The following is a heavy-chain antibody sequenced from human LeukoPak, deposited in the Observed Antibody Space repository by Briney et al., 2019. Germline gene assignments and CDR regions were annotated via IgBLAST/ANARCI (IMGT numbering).Heavy chain of an antibody. CDR2: ISRSSSYR. D-gene: IGHD1-26*01. V-gene: IGHV3-21*01. J-gene: IGHJ4*02. CDR3: ARDNSGQVDY. CDR1: GFTFSNYA. Sequence: GGSLRLSCAASGFTFSNYAMNWVRQAPGKGLEWVSSISRSSSYRYYADSVKGRFTISRDNAKNSLYLQMNSLRAEDTAVYYCARDNSGQVDYWGQGTLVTVSS.